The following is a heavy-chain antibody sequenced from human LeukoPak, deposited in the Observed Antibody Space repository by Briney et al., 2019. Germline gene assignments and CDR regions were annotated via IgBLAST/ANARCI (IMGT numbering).Heavy chain of an antibody. Sequence: GGFLRLSCAASGFTFSSYAMSWVRQAPGKGLEWVSAISGSGGSTYYADSVKGRFTISRDNAKNSLYLQMNSLRAEDTAVYYCARDYYYDSSGYYYVSYYYYGMDVWGQGTTVTVSS. J-gene: IGHJ6*02. D-gene: IGHD3-22*01. CDR1: GFTFSSYA. CDR3: ARDYYYDSSGYYYVSYYYYGMDV. V-gene: IGHV3-23*01. CDR2: ISGSGGST.